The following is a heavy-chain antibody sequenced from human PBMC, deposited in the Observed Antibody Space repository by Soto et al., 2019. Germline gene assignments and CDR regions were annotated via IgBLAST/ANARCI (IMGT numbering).Heavy chain of an antibody. J-gene: IGHJ6*02. V-gene: IGHV1-46*01. D-gene: IGHD2-2*01. CDR3: ARDDGYCSSTSCPLISYYYYGMDV. CDR2: INPSGGST. Sequence: GASVKVSCKASGYTFTSYYMHWVRQAPGQGLEWMGIINPSGGSTSYAQKFQGRVTMTRDTSTSTVYMELSSLRSEDTAVYYCARDDGYCSSTSCPLISYYYYGMDVWGQGTTVTVSS. CDR1: GYTFTSYY.